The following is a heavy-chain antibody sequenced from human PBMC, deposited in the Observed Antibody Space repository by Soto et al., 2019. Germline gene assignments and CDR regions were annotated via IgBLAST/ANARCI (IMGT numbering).Heavy chain of an antibody. CDR3: ARDPTTIAVAPYDAFDI. V-gene: IGHV1-18*01. Sequence: ASVKVSCKASGYTFTSYGISWVRQAPGQGLEWMGWISAYNGNTNYAQKLQGRVTMTTGTSTSTAYMELRSLRSDDTAVYYCARDPTTIAVAPYDAFDIWGQGTMVTVSS. D-gene: IGHD6-19*01. CDR2: ISAYNGNT. CDR1: GYTFTSYG. J-gene: IGHJ3*02.